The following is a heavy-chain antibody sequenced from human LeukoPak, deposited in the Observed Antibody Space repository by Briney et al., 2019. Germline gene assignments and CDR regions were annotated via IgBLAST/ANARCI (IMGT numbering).Heavy chain of an antibody. Sequence: GGSLRLSCAASGFTFSDAWMNWVRQAPGKGLEWVGRIKSKSYGETIDYAAPVKGRFTISRDDSKNTLYLQMNSLKTEDAAVYYCSTGGGRYCSTTSCYYNYWGQGTLVTVSS. CDR2: IKSKSYGETI. J-gene: IGHJ4*02. CDR3: STGGGRYCSTTSCYYNY. D-gene: IGHD2-2*01. V-gene: IGHV3-15*01. CDR1: GFTFSDAW.